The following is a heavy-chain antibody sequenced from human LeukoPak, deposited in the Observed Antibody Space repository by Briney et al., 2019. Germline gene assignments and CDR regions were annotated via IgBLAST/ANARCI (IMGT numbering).Heavy chain of an antibody. CDR1: GGTFSSYA. V-gene: IGHV1-69*06. CDR3: ARDGGWYAFYYYYYMDV. Sequence: ASVKVSCKASGGTFSSYAISWVRQAPGQGLEWMGGIIPIFGTANYAQKFQGRVTITADKSSTTVYMELSSLRSEDTAVYYCARDGGWYAFYYYYYMDVWGKGTTVTISS. CDR2: IIPIFGTA. J-gene: IGHJ6*03. D-gene: IGHD6-19*01.